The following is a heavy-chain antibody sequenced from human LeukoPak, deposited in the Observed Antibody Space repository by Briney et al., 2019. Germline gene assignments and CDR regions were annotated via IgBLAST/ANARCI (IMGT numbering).Heavy chain of an antibody. Sequence: SETLSLTCTVSGGSISSYYWSWIRQPPGKGLEWIGHIYDSGSTNYNPSLKSRVTISVDTSKNQFSLKLSSVTAADTAVYYCAREFSWSGFFDYWGQGTLVTVS. J-gene: IGHJ4*02. CDR3: AREFSWSGFFDY. CDR2: IYDSGST. D-gene: IGHD3-3*01. V-gene: IGHV4-59*01. CDR1: GGSISSYY.